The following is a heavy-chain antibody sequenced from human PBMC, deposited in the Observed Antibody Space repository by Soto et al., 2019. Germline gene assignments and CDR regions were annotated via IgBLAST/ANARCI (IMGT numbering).Heavy chain of an antibody. Sequence: EVQLLESGGGLVQPGGSLRLACAASGFSSSSYGMSWVRQAPGKGLEWVSTISGSGGSTYYADSVKGRFTISRDNSKNTLYLQMNSLRVEDTAVYYCARYQGYRYGVSFDHWGQGTLVTVSS. D-gene: IGHD5-18*01. J-gene: IGHJ4*02. CDR3: ARYQGYRYGVSFDH. V-gene: IGHV3-23*01. CDR2: ISGSGGST. CDR1: GFSSSSYG.